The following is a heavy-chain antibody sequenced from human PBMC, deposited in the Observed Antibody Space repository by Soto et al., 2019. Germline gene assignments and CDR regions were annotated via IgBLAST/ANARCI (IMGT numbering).Heavy chain of an antibody. CDR3: AKGPSLSSSFDYFDY. CDR1: GFTFSSYA. Sequence: PGGSLRLSCAASGFTFSSYAMSWVRQAPGKGLEWVSAISGSGGSTYYADSVKGRFTISRDNSKNTLYLQMNSLRAEGTAVYYCAKGPSLSSSFDYFDYWGQGTLVTVSS. CDR2: ISGSGGST. J-gene: IGHJ4*02. D-gene: IGHD6-6*01. V-gene: IGHV3-23*01.